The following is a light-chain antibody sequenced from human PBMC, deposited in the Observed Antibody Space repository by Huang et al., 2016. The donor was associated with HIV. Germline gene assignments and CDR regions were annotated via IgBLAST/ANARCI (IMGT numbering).Light chain of an antibody. Sequence: EIVMTQSPATLSVSSGERATLSCRASQSVSSNLAWYQQKPGQAPRLFIYGASTRATGIPARFSGSWSGTEFTLTISSLQSEDFAVYYCQQYNNWPLTFGGGTKVEIK. V-gene: IGKV3-15*01. CDR3: QQYNNWPLT. CDR2: GAS. CDR1: QSVSSN. J-gene: IGKJ4*01.